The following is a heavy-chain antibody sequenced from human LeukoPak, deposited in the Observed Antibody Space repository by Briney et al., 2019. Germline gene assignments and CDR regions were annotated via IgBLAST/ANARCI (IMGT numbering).Heavy chain of an antibody. V-gene: IGHV3-23*01. CDR2: ISASGGST. Sequence: GGSLRLSCAASGFTLSSYAMSWVRQAPGKGLEWVSSISASGGSTNYADSVKGRFTISRDNSKTTVYLQMNSLRDEDTAVYYCAKVMKGSERLTMVRGVIIKTAGLYYMDVWGKGTTVTVSS. J-gene: IGHJ6*03. CDR1: GFTLSSYA. CDR3: AKVMKGSERLTMVRGVIIKTAGLYYMDV. D-gene: IGHD3-10*01.